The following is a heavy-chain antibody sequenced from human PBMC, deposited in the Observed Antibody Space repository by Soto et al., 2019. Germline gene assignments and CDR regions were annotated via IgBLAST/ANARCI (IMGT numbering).Heavy chain of an antibody. D-gene: IGHD5-18*01. V-gene: IGHV4-59*12. Sequence: PSETLSLTCTVSGCSISIDYWSWLRQPPGKGLEWIGYIYYSGSTYYNPSLKSRVTISVDTSKNQFSLKLSSVTAAATAVYYCARGHTDMVSNNWFDPWGQGTLVTVSS. CDR2: IYYSGST. J-gene: IGHJ5*02. CDR3: ARGHTDMVSNNWFDP. CDR1: GCSISIDY.